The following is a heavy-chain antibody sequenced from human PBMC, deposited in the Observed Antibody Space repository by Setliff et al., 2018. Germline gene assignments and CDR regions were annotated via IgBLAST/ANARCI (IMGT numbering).Heavy chain of an antibody. CDR2: IIPIFGTA. V-gene: IGHV1-69*05. Sequence: GASVKVSCKASGGTFSSYAISWVRQAPGQGLEWMGGIIPIFGTANYAQKFQGRVTITTDESTSTAYMELSSLRSEDTAVYYCAMKGGDFPSSWYTFDYWGQGTLVTVSS. D-gene: IGHD6-13*01. CDR1: GGTFSSYA. CDR3: AMKGGDFPSSWYTFDY. J-gene: IGHJ4*02.